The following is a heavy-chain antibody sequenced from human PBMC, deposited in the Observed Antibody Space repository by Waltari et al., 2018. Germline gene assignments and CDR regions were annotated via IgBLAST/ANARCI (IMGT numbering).Heavy chain of an antibody. J-gene: IGHJ6*02. Sequence: QVQLQESGPGLVKPSETLSLTCAVSGYSISSGYYWGWIRQPPGKGLEWIGSIYHSGRTYYNPSLKSRVTISVDTSKNQFSLKLSSVTAADTAVYYCARISGMDVWGQGTTVTVSS. CDR2: IYHSGRT. V-gene: IGHV4-38-2*01. CDR1: GYSISSGYY. D-gene: IGHD2-15*01. CDR3: ARISGMDV.